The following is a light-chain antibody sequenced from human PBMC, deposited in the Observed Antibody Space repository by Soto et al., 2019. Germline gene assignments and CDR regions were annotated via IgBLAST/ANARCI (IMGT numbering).Light chain of an antibody. CDR3: SSYTSSSTLV. Sequence: QSALTQPASVSGSPGQTITISCTGTSSDVGGYNYVSWYQQHPGKAPTLMIYDVSNRPSGVSNRFSGSKSSNTASLTISGLQAEDEADYYCSSYTSSSTLVCGTG. V-gene: IGLV2-14*01. CDR1: SSDVGGYNY. CDR2: DVS. J-gene: IGLJ1*01.